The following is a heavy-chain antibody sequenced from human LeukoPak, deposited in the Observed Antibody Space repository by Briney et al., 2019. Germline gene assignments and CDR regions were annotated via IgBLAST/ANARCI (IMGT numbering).Heavy chain of an antibody. CDR1: GFTFDVYA. V-gene: IGHV3-9*01. Sequence: GGSLRLSCAASGFTFDVYAMHWVRQAPGKGLECGSGISWNSGSIGYADSVKGRFTISRDNAKNSLYLQMNSLRAEDTALYYCAKDIVAAAGTAFYSNWFDPWGQGTLVTVSS. J-gene: IGHJ5*02. D-gene: IGHD6-13*01. CDR3: AKDIVAAAGTAFYSNWFDP. CDR2: ISWNSGSI.